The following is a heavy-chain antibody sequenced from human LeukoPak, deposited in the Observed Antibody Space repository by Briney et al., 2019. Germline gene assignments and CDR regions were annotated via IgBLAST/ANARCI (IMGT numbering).Heavy chain of an antibody. CDR1: GGSISSYY. D-gene: IGHD1-26*01. CDR2: IYYSGST. J-gene: IGHJ4*02. CDR3: ARRNSGSFDY. V-gene: IGHV4-59*08. Sequence: SETLSLTCTVSGGSISSYYWSWIQQPPGKGLEWIGYIYYSGSTNYNPSLKSRVTISVDTSKNQFSLKLSSVTAADTAVYYCARRNSGSFDYWGQGTLVTVSS.